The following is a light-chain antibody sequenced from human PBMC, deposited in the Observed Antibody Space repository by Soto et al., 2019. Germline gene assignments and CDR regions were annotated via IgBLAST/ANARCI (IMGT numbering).Light chain of an antibody. CDR3: SSYSSSSTLVV. Sequence: QSVLTQPASVSGSPGQSITISCTGTSSDVGGYDYVSWYQQYPGKAPKLMIYDVSNRPSGVSNRFSGSKSGNTASLTISGLQAKDEADYYCSSYSSSSTLVVFGGGTKVTVL. J-gene: IGLJ2*01. V-gene: IGLV2-14*03. CDR1: SSDVGGYDY. CDR2: DVS.